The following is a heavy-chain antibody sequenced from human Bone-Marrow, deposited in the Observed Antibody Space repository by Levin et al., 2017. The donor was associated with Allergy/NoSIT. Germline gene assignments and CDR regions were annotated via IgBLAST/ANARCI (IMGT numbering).Heavy chain of an antibody. Sequence: GESLKISCRASGYKFNNYYIHWVRQAPGHGLEWMGWVHGGTGEIKYAEKLKGRVTLTRDTSATTVYMQLSNLRSEDTAFYYCARMGFGEWGQGTLVIVSS. V-gene: IGHV1-3*01. D-gene: IGHD3-10*01. J-gene: IGHJ4*02. CDR3: ARMGFGE. CDR2: VHGGTGEI. CDR1: GYKFNNYY.